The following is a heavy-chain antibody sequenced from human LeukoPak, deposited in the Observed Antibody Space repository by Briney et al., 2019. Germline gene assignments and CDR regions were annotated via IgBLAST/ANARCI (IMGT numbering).Heavy chain of an antibody. CDR3: ARGGYCSSTSCYLDY. Sequence: ASVEVSCKASGYAFNSYYIHWVRQAPGQGLEWMGIINPSGGSTSYAQRFQGRVTMTRDTSTSTLYMEVSSLRSEDTAVYYCARGGYCSSTSCYLDYWGQGTLVTVSS. V-gene: IGHV1-46*02. D-gene: IGHD2-2*01. CDR1: GYAFNSYY. CDR2: INPSGGST. J-gene: IGHJ4*02.